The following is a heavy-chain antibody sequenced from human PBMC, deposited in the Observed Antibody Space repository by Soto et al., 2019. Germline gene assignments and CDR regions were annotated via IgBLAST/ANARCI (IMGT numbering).Heavy chain of an antibody. CDR2: IWYDGSNK. J-gene: IGHJ4*02. D-gene: IGHD6-13*01. CDR3: AKGATSSWYGGQFDC. Sequence: PGGSLRLSCAASGFTFSSYGMHWVRQGPGKGLEWVAVIWYDGSNKYYADSVKGRFTIPRDNSKNTLYLQMNSLRAEDTAVYYCAKGATSSWYGGQFDCWGQGTQVTVSS. V-gene: IGHV3-33*06. CDR1: GFTFSSYG.